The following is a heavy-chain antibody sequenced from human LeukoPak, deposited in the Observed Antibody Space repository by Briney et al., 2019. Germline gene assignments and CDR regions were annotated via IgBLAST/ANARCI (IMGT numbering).Heavy chain of an antibody. CDR2: ISSSSGTI. J-gene: IGHJ4*02. D-gene: IGHD3-10*01. CDR1: GFTFSSYS. CDR3: ARDGTSVWSGELFDY. V-gene: IGHV3-48*02. Sequence: PGGSLRLSCAASGFTFSSYSMNWVRQAPGKGLEWVSYISSSSGTIYYADSVKGRFTISRDNAKNSLYLQMNSLRDEDTAVYYCARDGTSVWSGELFDYWGQGTLVTVSS.